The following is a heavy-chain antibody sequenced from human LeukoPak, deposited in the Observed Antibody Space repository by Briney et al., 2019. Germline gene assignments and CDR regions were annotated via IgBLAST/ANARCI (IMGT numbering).Heavy chain of an antibody. Sequence: GESLKISCKGSGYSFTSYWIGWVRQMPGKGLEWMGIIYPGDSDTRYSPSFQGQATISADKSISTAYLQWSSLKASDTAMYHCATLYYYDSSGYYPNWFDPWGQGTLVTVSS. CDR3: ATLYYYDSSGYYPNWFDP. D-gene: IGHD3-22*01. J-gene: IGHJ5*02. CDR1: GYSFTSYW. V-gene: IGHV5-51*01. CDR2: IYPGDSDT.